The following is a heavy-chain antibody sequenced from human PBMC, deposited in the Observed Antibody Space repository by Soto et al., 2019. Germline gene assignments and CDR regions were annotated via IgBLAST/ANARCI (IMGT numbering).Heavy chain of an antibody. CDR3: ARDALPTSYYYDSSDWGYGMDV. J-gene: IGHJ6*02. V-gene: IGHV3-33*01. D-gene: IGHD3-22*01. CDR2: IWYDGSNK. CDR1: GFTFSSYG. Sequence: GGSLRLSCAASGFTFSSYGMHWVRQAPGKGLEWVAVIWYDGSNKYYADSVKGRFTISRDNSKNTLYLQMNSLRAEDTAVYYCARDALPTSYYYDSSDWGYGMDVWGQGTTVTVS.